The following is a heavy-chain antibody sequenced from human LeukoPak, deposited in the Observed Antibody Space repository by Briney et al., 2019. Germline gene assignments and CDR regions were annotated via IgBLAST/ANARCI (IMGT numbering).Heavy chain of an antibody. J-gene: IGHJ4*02. D-gene: IGHD3-3*01. CDR2: IYYSGST. V-gene: IGHV4-59*08. CDR3: ARSFAGGSGYSYFDY. CDR1: GGSISSYY. Sequence: PSETLPLTCTVPGGSISSYYWSWLRQPPGKGPEWIGYIYYSGSTNYNPSLESRVTISLDTSKNQFSLKLSSVTAADTAVYYCARSFAGGSGYSYFDYWGQGILVTVSS.